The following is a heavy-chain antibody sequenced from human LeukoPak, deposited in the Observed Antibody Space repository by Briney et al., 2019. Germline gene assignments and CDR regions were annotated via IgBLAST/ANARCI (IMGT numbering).Heavy chain of an antibody. J-gene: IGHJ4*02. CDR3: ASGYCSGGSCYSEEYFDY. CDR1: GYTFTGYY. D-gene: IGHD2-15*01. CDR2: INPNSGGT. Sequence: ASVKVSCKASGYTFTGYYMHWVRQAPGQGLEWMGWINPNSGGTNYAQKFQGRVTMTRDTSISTAYMELSRLRSDDTAVYYCASGYCSGGSCYSEEYFDYWGQGTLVTVSS. V-gene: IGHV1-2*02.